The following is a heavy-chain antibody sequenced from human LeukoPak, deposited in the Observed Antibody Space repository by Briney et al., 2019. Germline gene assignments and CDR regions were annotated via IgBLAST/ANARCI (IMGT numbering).Heavy chain of an antibody. D-gene: IGHD3-3*01. V-gene: IGHV4-39*01. CDR3: ARLSGGDFLSLPYFFDY. Sequence: SETLSLTCTVSGGSVSSSDYYWGWIRQPPGKGLEWIGGVYYSGSTYYSASLKSRVTMSIHTSNNQFSLNLRSMTAADTAVYYCARLSGGDFLSLPYFFDYWGQGTLVTVSS. J-gene: IGHJ4*02. CDR1: GGSVSSSDYY. CDR2: VYYSGST.